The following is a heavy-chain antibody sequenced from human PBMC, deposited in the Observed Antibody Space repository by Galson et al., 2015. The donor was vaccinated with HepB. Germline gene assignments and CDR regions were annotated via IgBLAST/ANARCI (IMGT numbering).Heavy chain of an antibody. D-gene: IGHD6-13*01. CDR2: IGSKANSYAT. Sequence: SLRLSCAASGFTFSGSAMHWGRQASGRGLEWVGRIGSKANSYATAYAASVKGRFTISRDDSKNTAYMQMNSLKTEDTAVYYCTRLGDLSGYSSLWGQGTLVTVSS. CDR3: TRLGDLSGYSSL. V-gene: IGHV3-73*01. J-gene: IGHJ4*02. CDR1: GFTFSGSA.